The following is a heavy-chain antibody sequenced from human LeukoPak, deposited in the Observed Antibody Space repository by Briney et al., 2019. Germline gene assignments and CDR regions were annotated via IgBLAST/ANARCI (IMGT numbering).Heavy chain of an antibody. Sequence: PSKTLSLTCAVYGESLNNYYGTWIRQPPGKGLGWIGEINHSGSANYNPSLKSRVTISVDTSVNQFFLKLSPVTAADTAVYYCARERASNNYNNWFDPWGQGTLVTVSS. CDR3: ARERASNNYNNWFDP. D-gene: IGHD4-11*01. J-gene: IGHJ5*02. CDR2: INHSGSA. CDR1: GESLNNYY. V-gene: IGHV4-34*01.